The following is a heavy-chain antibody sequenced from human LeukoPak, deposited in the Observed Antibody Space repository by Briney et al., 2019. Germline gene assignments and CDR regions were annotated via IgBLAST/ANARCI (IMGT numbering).Heavy chain of an antibody. CDR2: ITNSCSTL. Sequence: GGSLRHSCSASGFTFSSYEMNWVRQAPGKGPDVVSYITNSCSTLYYSASGEGRFTISRDNAKNSLYLQMQRLRAEDTAVYYCAGEPPDYYDSSGSPEGDYFDYWGQGTLVTVSS. CDR3: AGEPPDYYDSSGSPEGDYFDY. V-gene: IGHV3-48*03. J-gene: IGHJ4*02. D-gene: IGHD3-22*01. CDR1: GFTFSSYE.